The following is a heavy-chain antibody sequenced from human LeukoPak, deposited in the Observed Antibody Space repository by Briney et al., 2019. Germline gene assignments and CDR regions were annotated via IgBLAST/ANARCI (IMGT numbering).Heavy chain of an antibody. D-gene: IGHD3-22*01. J-gene: IGHJ4*02. CDR1: GASINNHF. Sequence: SETLSLTCTVSGASINNHFWSWIRQPPGRGLEWIGYVYYTGITNYDPSLKSRLTISLDTSRNQFSLKLSSVTAADTAVYYCAREEKRVPHYYDSSGYFDYWGQGTLVTVSS. V-gene: IGHV4-59*11. CDR3: AREEKRVPHYYDSSGYFDY. CDR2: VYYTGIT.